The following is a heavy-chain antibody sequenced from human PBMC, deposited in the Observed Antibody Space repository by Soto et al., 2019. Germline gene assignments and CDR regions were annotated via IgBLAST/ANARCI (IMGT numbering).Heavy chain of an antibody. D-gene: IGHD2-15*01. Sequence: EVQLLESGGGLVQPGGSLRLSCAASGFTFSSYAMSWVRQAPGKGLEWVSAISGSGGSTYYADSVKVRFTISRDNSKNTLYLQMNSLRAEDTAVYYCAKEGAWDIVVVVAAFDYWGQGTLVTVSS. CDR2: ISGSGGST. CDR3: AKEGAWDIVVVVAAFDY. CDR1: GFTFSSYA. V-gene: IGHV3-23*01. J-gene: IGHJ4*02.